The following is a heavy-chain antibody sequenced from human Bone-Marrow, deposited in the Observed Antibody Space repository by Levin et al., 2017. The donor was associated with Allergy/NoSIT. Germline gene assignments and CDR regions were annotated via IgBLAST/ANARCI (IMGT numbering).Heavy chain of an antibody. D-gene: IGHD6-19*01. CDR1: GFTFSSYS. V-gene: IGHV3-21*01. CDR2: ISSSSSYI. J-gene: IGHJ4*02. Sequence: GGSLRLSCAASGFTFSSYSMNWVRQAPGKGLEWVSSISSSSSYIYYADSVKGRFTISRDNAKNSLYLQMNSLRAEDTAVYYCARDVRIAVADYYFDYWGQGTLVTVSS. CDR3: ARDVRIAVADYYFDY.